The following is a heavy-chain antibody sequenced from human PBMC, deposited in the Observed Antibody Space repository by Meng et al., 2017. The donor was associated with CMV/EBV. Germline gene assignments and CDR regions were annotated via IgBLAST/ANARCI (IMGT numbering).Heavy chain of an antibody. D-gene: IGHD3-22*01. J-gene: IGHJ4*02. Sequence: ASVKVSCKASGYTFTGYYMHWVRQAPGQGLEWMGWINPNSGGTNYAQKFQGRVTMTRDTSISTAYMELSRLRSDDTAVYYCARNGYYYDSTRLKFDYWGQGTLVTVSS. V-gene: IGHV1-2*02. CDR3: ARNGYYYDSTRLKFDY. CDR2: INPNSGGT. CDR1: GYTFTGYY.